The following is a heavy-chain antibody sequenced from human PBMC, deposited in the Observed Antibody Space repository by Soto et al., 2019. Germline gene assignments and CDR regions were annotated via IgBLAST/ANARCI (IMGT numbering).Heavy chain of an antibody. V-gene: IGHV3-20*04. CDR3: ARSPGYSYGYSDY. Sequence: VQLVESGGCAVRPGGSLRLSCAASAFTFDDYGMSWVRQAPGKGLEWVSGINWNGGSTGYADSVKGRFIIARDNAKISQYLQMNSPRAEDTALYYCARSPGYSYGYSDYWGQGTLVTVSS. CDR2: INWNGGST. J-gene: IGHJ4*02. CDR1: AFTFDDYG. D-gene: IGHD5-18*01.